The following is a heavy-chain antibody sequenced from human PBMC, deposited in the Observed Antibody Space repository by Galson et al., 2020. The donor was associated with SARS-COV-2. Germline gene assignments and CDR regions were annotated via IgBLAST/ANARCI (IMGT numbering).Heavy chain of an antibody. CDR1: GGSISSTDYC. D-gene: IGHD1-26*01. CDR2: LYYNGNT. V-gene: IGHV4-39*01. Sequence: SETLSLTCSVSGGSISSTDYCWGWLRQSPGKGLEWIGTLYYNGNTYYTPSLKSRVTISADTTRNQFSLRLTSVTAADTAVYYCATAPVTGIYPAYDYYGVDVWGQGTTVTVSS. J-gene: IGHJ6*02. CDR3: ATAPVTGIYPAYDYYGVDV.